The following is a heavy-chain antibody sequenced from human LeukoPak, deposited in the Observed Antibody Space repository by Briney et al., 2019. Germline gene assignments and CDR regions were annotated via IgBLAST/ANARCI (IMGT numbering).Heavy chain of an antibody. J-gene: IGHJ4*02. Sequence: PGGSLILSCAAPGFSFSSYRMNWVRQAPGKGLEWVSSVSNNGDYLPYADSLKGRFTISRDNSKNSLYLQMNSLRAEDTAVYYCARALIGYYFDYWGQGTLVTVSS. CDR1: GFSFSSYR. CDR2: VSNNGDYL. CDR3: ARALIGYYFDY. V-gene: IGHV3-21*06. D-gene: IGHD2-8*01.